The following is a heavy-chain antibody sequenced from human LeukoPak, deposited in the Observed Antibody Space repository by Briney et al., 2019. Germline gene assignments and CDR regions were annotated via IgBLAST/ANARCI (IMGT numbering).Heavy chain of an antibody. CDR3: AREFRKGWDWFDP. D-gene: IGHD1-26*01. CDR1: GYSISSGYY. J-gene: IGHJ5*02. V-gene: IGHV4-61*02. Sequence: SETLSLTCTVSGYSISSGYYWSWIRQPAGKGLEWIGRIHAGGSTNYNPSLKSRVTISADTSKNQFSLKPSSVTAADTAVYYCAREFRKGWDWFDPWGQGTLVTVSS. CDR2: IHAGGST.